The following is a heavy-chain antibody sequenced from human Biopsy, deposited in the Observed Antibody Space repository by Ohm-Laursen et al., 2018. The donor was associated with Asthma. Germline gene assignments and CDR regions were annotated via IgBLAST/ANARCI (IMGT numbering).Heavy chain of an antibody. D-gene: IGHD2-2*01. CDR1: GFTFGAFW. CDR2: IKKDGSEK. CDR3: ARGGYCTSPTCPWGRYATDV. V-gene: IGHV3-7*01. Sequence: SLRLSCTASGFTFGAFWMSWGRQTPGKGLEWVANIKKDGSEKYYVDSVKGRFTISRDNAKNSLYLHMNSLRAADTALYYCARGGYCTSPTCPWGRYATDVWGQGTTVTVSS. J-gene: IGHJ6*02.